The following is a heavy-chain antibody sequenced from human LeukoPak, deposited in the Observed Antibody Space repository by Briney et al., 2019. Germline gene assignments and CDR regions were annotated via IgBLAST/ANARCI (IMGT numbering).Heavy chain of an antibody. D-gene: IGHD3-3*01. Sequence: PGGSLRFSCAASGFTFNTYWMNWVRQAPGKGLEWVATIKQDGSEKYYVDSVKGRFTISRDNAKNSLYLQMNSLRAEDTAVYYCARDRNTDFWSGYYTNYCDYWGQGTLVTVSS. CDR1: GFTFNTYW. CDR2: IKQDGSEK. CDR3: ARDRNTDFWSGYYTNYCDY. J-gene: IGHJ4*02. V-gene: IGHV3-7*01.